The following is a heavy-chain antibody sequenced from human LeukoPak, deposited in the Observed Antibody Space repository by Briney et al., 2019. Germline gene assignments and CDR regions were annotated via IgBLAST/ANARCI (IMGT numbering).Heavy chain of an antibody. CDR2: IYTSGST. CDR1: GGSISSYY. J-gene: IGHJ6*03. Sequence: SETLSLTCTVSGGSISSYYWSWIRQPAGKGLEWIGRIYTSGSTNYNPSLKSGVTMSVDTSKNQFSLKLSSVTAADTAVYYCARDSTDSSGYYYPTSYYYMDVWGKGTTVTVSS. D-gene: IGHD3-22*01. CDR3: ARDSTDSSGYYYPTSYYYMDV. V-gene: IGHV4-4*07.